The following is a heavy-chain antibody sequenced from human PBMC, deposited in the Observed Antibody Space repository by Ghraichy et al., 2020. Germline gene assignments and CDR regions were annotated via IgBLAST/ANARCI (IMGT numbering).Heavy chain of an antibody. CDR2: ISSSSSTI. Sequence: GGSLRLSCAASGFTFSSYSMNWVRQAPGKGLEWVSYISSSSSTIYYADSVKGRFTISRDNAKNSLYLQMNSLRDEDTAVYYCADNYGGNSNGAFDIWGQGTMVTVSS. CDR1: GFTFSSYS. D-gene: IGHD4-23*01. V-gene: IGHV3-48*02. CDR3: ADNYGGNSNGAFDI. J-gene: IGHJ3*02.